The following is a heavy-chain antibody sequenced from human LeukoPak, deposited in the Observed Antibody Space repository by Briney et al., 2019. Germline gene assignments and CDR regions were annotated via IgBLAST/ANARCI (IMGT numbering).Heavy chain of an antibody. CDR3: ARGPLRGIVATILFSHYYYGMDD. Sequence: SETLSLTCAVYGGSFSGYYWSWIRQPPGKGLEWIGEINHSGSTNYNPSLKSRVTISVDTSKNQFSLKLSSVTAADTAVYYCARGPLRGIVATILFSHYYYGMDDWGQGTTVTVSS. J-gene: IGHJ6*02. CDR2: INHSGST. CDR1: GGSFSGYY. D-gene: IGHD5-12*01. V-gene: IGHV4-34*01.